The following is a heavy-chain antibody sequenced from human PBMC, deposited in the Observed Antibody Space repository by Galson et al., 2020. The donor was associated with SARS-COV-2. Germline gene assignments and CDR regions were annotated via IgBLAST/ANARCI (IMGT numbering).Heavy chain of an antibody. CDR3: ASGTFRAGRGC. J-gene: IGHJ4*02. D-gene: IGHD1-7*01. CDR1: GDSVSSNSGA. Sequence: SQTLSLTCAIPGDSVSSNSGAWNWLRQSPSRGLEWLGRTYHRSKWLNDYAVSVRGRITVNADTSKNLFSLQLNSVTPEDAAIYYCASGTFRAGRGCWGQGTLVTVSS. CDR2: TYHRSKWLN. V-gene: IGHV6-1*01.